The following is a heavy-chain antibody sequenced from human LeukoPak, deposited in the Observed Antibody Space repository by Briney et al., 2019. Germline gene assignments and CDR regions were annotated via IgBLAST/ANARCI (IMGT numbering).Heavy chain of an antibody. J-gene: IGHJ3*02. CDR2: INPNSGGT. CDR3: ARGYSGYEIGDAFDI. Sequence: ASVKVSCKASGYTFTGYYMHWVRQAPGQGLEWMGWINPNSGGTNYAQKFQGRVTMTRDTSISTAYMELSRLRSDDTAVYYCARGYSGYEIGDAFDIWGQGTMVTVSS. D-gene: IGHD5-12*01. V-gene: IGHV1-2*02. CDR1: GYTFTGYY.